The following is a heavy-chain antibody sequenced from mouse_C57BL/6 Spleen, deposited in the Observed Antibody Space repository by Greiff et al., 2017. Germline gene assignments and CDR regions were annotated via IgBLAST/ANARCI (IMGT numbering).Heavy chain of an antibody. D-gene: IGHD1-1*01. CDR1: GYTFTSYW. V-gene: IGHV1-55*01. Sequence: VQLQQPGAELVKPGASVKMSCKASGYTFTSYWITWVKQRPGQGLEWIGDIYPGSGSTNYNEKFKSKATLTVDTSSSTAYMQLSSLTSEDSAVYYCARWTTVVANAMDYWGQGTSVTVSS. J-gene: IGHJ4*01. CDR2: IYPGSGST. CDR3: ARWTTVVANAMDY.